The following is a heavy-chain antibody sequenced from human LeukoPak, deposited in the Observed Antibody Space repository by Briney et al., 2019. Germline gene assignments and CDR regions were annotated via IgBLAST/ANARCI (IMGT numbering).Heavy chain of an antibody. D-gene: IGHD6-13*01. J-gene: IGHJ4*02. CDR2: INANSGGT. CDR1: GYTFTGYY. Sequence: ASVKVSCKASGYTFTGYYMHWVRQAPGQGLEWMGRINANSGGTNYAQKFQGRVTLTRDTPISTSSMELSRLRSDDTAVYYCARTDRSSRFDYWGQGTLVTVSS. V-gene: IGHV1-2*06. CDR3: ARTDRSSRFDY.